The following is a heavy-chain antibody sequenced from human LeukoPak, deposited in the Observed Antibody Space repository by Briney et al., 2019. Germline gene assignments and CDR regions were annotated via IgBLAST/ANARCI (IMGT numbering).Heavy chain of an antibody. Sequence: NPSETLSLTCTVSGYSISSGYYWGWIRQPPGKGLEWIGNRYHGGSTYYNPSLRSRVTISVDTSKNQYSLKLSSVTAADTAVYYCARGRVLRYFDWSPSGMDVWGQGTTVTVSS. CDR2: RYHGGST. D-gene: IGHD3-9*01. CDR1: GYSISSGYY. V-gene: IGHV4-38-2*02. J-gene: IGHJ6*02. CDR3: ARGRVLRYFDWSPSGMDV.